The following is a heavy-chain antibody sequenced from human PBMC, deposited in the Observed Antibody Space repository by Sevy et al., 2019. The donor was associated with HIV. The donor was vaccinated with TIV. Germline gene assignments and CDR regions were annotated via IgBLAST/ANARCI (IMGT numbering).Heavy chain of an antibody. V-gene: IGHV3-48*03. J-gene: IGHJ6*02. Sequence: GGSLRLSCAASGISFSSYEMNWVRQAPGKGLEWVSYISSSGSTIYYADSVKGRFTVSRDNAKNSQFLQMSSLRAEDTGVYYCAREGSSHSMDVWGQGTTVTVSS. CDR3: AREGSSHSMDV. D-gene: IGHD1-26*01. CDR1: GISFSSYE. CDR2: ISSSGSTI.